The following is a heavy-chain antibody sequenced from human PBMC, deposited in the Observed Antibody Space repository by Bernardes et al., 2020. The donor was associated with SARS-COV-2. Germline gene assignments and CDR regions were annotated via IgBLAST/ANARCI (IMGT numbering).Heavy chain of an antibody. CDR3: ARDARGRGLGRYYFDY. CDR2: IYPGGDT. D-gene: IGHD6-19*01. CDR1: AFSVGHNY. J-gene: IGHJ4*02. Sequence: GSLRLSCASSAFSVGHNYMSWVRQAPGKGLEWVSVIYPGGDTYYADSVKGRFTISRDNSENTLYLQMTSLRGEDTAVYYCARDARGRGLGRYYFDYWGQGTLVTVSS. V-gene: IGHV3-53*01.